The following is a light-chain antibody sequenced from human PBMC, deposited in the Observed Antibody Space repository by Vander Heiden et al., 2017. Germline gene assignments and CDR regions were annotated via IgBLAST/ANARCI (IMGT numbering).Light chain of an antibody. CDR3: QQYYSTPYT. V-gene: IGKV4-1*01. CDR1: QSILYSSNNKNF. J-gene: IGKJ2*01. CDR2: WAS. Sequence: DIVITQSTDSLAVSLGEGATINCKSSQSILYSSNNKNFLAWYQQKPGQPPKLLIYWASTRESGVPDRFSGGGSGTDFTLTISSLQAEDVAVYYCQQYYSTPYTFGQGTKLEIK.